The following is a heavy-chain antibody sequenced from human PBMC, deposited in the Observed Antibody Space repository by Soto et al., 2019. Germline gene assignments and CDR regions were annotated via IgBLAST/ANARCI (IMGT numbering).Heavy chain of an antibody. J-gene: IGHJ4*02. CDR1: GFPFSTYG. Sequence: QVQLVESGGGVVQPGRSLTLSCVVSGFPFSTYGFHWVRQAPGKGPEWVALIWFDGSKKYYADSVKGRFTISRDNSKSTLYLQMNSLRDDDTALYYCTRDPGTAVTGYYFDYWGQGTLVTVSS. CDR2: IWFDGSKK. D-gene: IGHD6-13*01. V-gene: IGHV3-33*01. CDR3: TRDPGTAVTGYYFDY.